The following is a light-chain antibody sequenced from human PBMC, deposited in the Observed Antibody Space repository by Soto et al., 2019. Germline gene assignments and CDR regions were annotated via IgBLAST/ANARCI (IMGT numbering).Light chain of an antibody. Sequence: QSVLTQPPSVSAAPGQKVTISCSGSSSDIGNNYVSWYQQLPGTAPKLLIYDDNKRPSGIAARFSGSKSGTSATLGITGLQTGDEADYYCGTWDSGLAFVVFGGGTKLTVL. CDR1: SSDIGNNY. J-gene: IGLJ2*01. V-gene: IGLV1-51*01. CDR2: DDN. CDR3: GTWDSGLAFVV.